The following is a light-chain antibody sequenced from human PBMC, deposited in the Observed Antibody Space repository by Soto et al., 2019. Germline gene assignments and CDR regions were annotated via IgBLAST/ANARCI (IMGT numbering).Light chain of an antibody. CDR1: QSVSSN. Sequence: EIVFTQYPATLSLSPGERYTLSCRASQSVSSNLAWYQQKPGQTPRLLIYATSTRATGITARFSGSGSGTEFTLTISSLQSEDFAVYYCQPYNNWPLTFGGGTKVDIK. V-gene: IGKV3-15*01. CDR3: QPYNNWPLT. J-gene: IGKJ4*01. CDR2: ATS.